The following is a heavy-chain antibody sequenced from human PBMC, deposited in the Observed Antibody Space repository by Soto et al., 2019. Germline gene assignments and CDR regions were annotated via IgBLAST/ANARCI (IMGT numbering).Heavy chain of an antibody. D-gene: IGHD5-18*01. Sequence: SETLSLTCSVSGGSISSSSYFWGWIRQPPGKGLEWIGSIYYSGSTYYNPSLKSRVTVSVDTSKNTLYLQMNSLRAEDTAVYYCASESYTAMAIDYWGQGTLVTVSS. CDR2: IYYSGST. CDR1: GGSISSSSYF. CDR3: ASESYTAMAIDY. J-gene: IGHJ4*02. V-gene: IGHV4-39*07.